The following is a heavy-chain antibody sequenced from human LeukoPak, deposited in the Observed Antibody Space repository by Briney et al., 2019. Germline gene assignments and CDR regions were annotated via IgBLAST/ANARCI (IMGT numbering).Heavy chain of an antibody. CDR3: ARVSEAPAATYFDY. D-gene: IGHD2-2*01. J-gene: IGHJ4*02. CDR2: IYYSGST. CDR1: GGSISSSDYY. Sequence: SQTLSLTCTVSGGSISSSDYYWSWIRQPPGEGLEWIGYIYYSGSTFYNPSLKSRVTISVDTSKNQFSLKLSSVTAADTAVYYCARVSEAPAATYFDYWGQGTLVTVSS. V-gene: IGHV4-30-4*08.